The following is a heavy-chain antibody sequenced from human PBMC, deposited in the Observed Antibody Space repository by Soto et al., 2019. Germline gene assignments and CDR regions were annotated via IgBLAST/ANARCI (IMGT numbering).Heavy chain of an antibody. D-gene: IGHD4-17*01. V-gene: IGHV1-69*01. CDR3: ARDSRRGGEYTGGDSFGI. CDR2: IIPIFGTA. Sequence: QVQLVQSGAEVKKPGSSVKVSCKASGGTFSSYAISWVRQAPGQGLEWMGGIIPIFGTANYAQKFQGRVTIIADESSSRAYVDLSSLRCENTGVYYCARDSRRGGEYTGGDSFGIWGQGTMVTVSS. J-gene: IGHJ3*02. CDR1: GGTFSSYA.